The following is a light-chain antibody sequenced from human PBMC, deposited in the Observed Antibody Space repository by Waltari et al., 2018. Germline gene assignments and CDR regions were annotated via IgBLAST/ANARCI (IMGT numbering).Light chain of an antibody. Sequence: IVLTQSPATLALSPVETATLSCRASQSVTNNYLAWYQQRPGQPPRLLISDASSRATGIPDRFSGSGSGTDFTLAISRLEPEDFAVYYCQQYGGSPPTTFGQGTRLEI. CDR1: QSVTNNY. CDR3: QQYGGSPPTT. CDR2: DAS. V-gene: IGKV3-20*01. J-gene: IGKJ5*01.